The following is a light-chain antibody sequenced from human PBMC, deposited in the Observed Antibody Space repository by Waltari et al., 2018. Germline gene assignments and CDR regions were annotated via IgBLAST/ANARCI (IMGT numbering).Light chain of an antibody. CDR3: CSYAGRGTYV. V-gene: IGLV2-23*01. CDR2: EGF. J-gene: IGLJ1*01. CDR1: TSDVGSYDL. Sequence: QSALTQPASVSGTPGQSIPISCSATTSDVGSYDLFSWYQQHPGEAPKLLICEGFKRPPDTSSRFSGAKSGSTASLTISGLQPGDEADYYCCSYAGRGTYVFGSGTKVTVL.